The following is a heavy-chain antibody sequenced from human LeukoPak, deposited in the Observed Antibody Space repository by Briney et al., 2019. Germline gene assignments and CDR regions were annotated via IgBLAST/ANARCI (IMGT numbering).Heavy chain of an antibody. Sequence: GGSLRLSCAASGFTFSSYAMSWVRQAPGKGLEWASAISGSGGSTYYADSVKGRFTISRDNSKNTLYLQMNSLRAEDTAVCYCAKVGYSGYEGYWGQGTLVTVSS. CDR2: ISGSGGST. D-gene: IGHD5-12*01. CDR3: AKVGYSGYEGY. J-gene: IGHJ4*02. CDR1: GFTFSSYA. V-gene: IGHV3-23*01.